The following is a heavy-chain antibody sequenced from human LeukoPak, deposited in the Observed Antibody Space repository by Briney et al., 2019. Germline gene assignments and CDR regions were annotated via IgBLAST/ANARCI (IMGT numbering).Heavy chain of an antibody. CDR2: ISANGGDK. CDR3: ANYRKPQGLDY. CDR1: RFTFKTYS. V-gene: IGHV3-23*01. Sequence: PGRSLTLSCAVSRFTFKTYSMSWVRQAPGQGQEWVSAISANGGDKYYADSGKGRFTIPRDNTKSTLFLQMTSLRVEDTAVYYCANYRKPQGLDYWGEGALVTVSS. J-gene: IGHJ4*02. D-gene: IGHD1-14*01.